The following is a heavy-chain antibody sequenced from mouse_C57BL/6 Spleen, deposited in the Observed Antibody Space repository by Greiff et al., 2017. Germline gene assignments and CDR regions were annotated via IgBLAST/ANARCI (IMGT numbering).Heavy chain of an antibody. V-gene: IGHV1-64*01. Sequence: VQLQQPGAELVKPGASVKLSCKASGYTFTSYWMHWVKQRPGQGLEWIGMIHPNSGSTNYNEKFKSKATLTVDTSSSTAYMQLSSLTSEDSAVYYCARLDYYGSSYYFDYWGQGTTLTVSS. D-gene: IGHD1-1*01. CDR3: ARLDYYGSSYYFDY. CDR2: IHPNSGST. CDR1: GYTFTSYW. J-gene: IGHJ2*01.